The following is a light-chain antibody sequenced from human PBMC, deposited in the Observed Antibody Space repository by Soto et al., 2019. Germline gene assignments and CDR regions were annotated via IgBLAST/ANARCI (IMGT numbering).Light chain of an antibody. Sequence: QSALTQPRSVSGSLGQSDTVSCTGTSSDVGGYNYVAWYQQHPGKAPKLMISDVNKRPSGVPDRFSGSKSGNTASLTISGLQAEDEADYFCCSFAGRIFVFGTGTKLTVL. CDR1: SSDVGGYNY. V-gene: IGLV2-11*01. CDR3: CSFAGRIFV. J-gene: IGLJ1*01. CDR2: DVN.